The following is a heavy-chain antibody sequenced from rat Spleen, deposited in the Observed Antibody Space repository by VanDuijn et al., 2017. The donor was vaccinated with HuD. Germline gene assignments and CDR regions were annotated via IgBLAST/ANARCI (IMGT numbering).Heavy chain of an antibody. CDR2: INSAGST. Sequence: EVQLQESGPGLVKPSQSLSLTCSVTGYSITSSYRWNWIRKFPGNKLEWMGYINSAGSTNYNPSLKSRISITRDTSKNQFFLQVNSVTTEDTAIYYCARENWINTVATPFDYWGQGVMVTVSS. J-gene: IGHJ2*01. V-gene: IGHV3-3*01. D-gene: IGHD1-3*01. CDR3: ARENWINTVATPFDY. CDR1: GYSITSSYR.